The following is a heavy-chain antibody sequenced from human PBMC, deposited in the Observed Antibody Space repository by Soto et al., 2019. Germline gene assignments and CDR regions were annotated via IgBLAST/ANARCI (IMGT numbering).Heavy chain of an antibody. D-gene: IGHD1-1*01. CDR3: AMDGYGVPRFDN. CDR1: GGSSISFY. J-gene: IGHJ4*02. V-gene: IGHV4-59*01. Sequence: SETLSLTCTVFGGSSISFYWSWIRQPPGKGLEWIGYIYYSGSTNYNPSLKSRVTISVDTSKNQFSLKLSSVTAADTAVYYCAMDGYGVPRFDNWGQGTLVNVSS. CDR2: IYYSGST.